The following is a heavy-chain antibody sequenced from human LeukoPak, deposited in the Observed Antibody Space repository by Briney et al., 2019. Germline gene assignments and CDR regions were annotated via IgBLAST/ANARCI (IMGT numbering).Heavy chain of an antibody. CDR1: GFSFSSYT. J-gene: IGHJ4*02. Sequence: PGGSLRLSCAVSGFSFSSYTMSWVRQAPGKGLEWVSAISGSGGSTYYADCVKGRFTIPRDNSKNTLFLQMNSLRAEDTAVYYCAKDLGYCSSFSCPFDYWGQGTLVTVSS. CDR2: ISGSGGST. V-gene: IGHV3-23*01. D-gene: IGHD2-2*01. CDR3: AKDLGYCSSFSCPFDY.